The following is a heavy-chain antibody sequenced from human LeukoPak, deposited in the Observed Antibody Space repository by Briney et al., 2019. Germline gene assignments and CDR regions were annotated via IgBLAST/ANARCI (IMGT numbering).Heavy chain of an antibody. CDR3: AREDGVVVSSPFDY. V-gene: IGHV3-21*01. J-gene: IGHJ4*02. D-gene: IGHD2-8*02. CDR2: ISSSSSYI. Sequence: GGSLRLSCAASGFTFSSYSMNWVRQAPGKGLEWVSSISSSSSYIYYADSVKGRFTISRDNAKNSLYLQMNSLRAEDTAVYYCAREDGVVVSSPFDYWGQGTLVTVSS. CDR1: GFTFSSYS.